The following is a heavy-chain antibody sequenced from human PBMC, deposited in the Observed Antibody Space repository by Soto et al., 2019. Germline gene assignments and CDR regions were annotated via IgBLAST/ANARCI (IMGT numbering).Heavy chain of an antibody. V-gene: IGHV3-74*01. J-gene: IGHJ6*02. CDR1: GFTFSSYW. CDR2: INSDGSST. CDR3: ARDSTYYGMDV. Sequence: GGSLRLSCAASGFTFSSYWMHWVRQAPGKGLVWVSRINSDGSSTSYADSVKGRFTISRDNAKNTMYLQMNSLIAEDMAVYYCARDSTYYGMDVWGQGTTVTVSS.